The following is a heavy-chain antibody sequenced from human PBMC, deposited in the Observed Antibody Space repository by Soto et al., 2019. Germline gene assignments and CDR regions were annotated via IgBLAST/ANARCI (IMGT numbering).Heavy chain of an antibody. Sequence: GGSLRLSCAASGFTFSSYWMSWVRQAPGKGLEWVANIKQDGSEKYYVDSVKGRFTISRDNAKNSLYLQMNSLRAEDTAVYYCARDSVTTVGHYYYYMDVWGKGTTVTVSS. CDR1: GFTFSSYW. CDR2: IKQDGSEK. D-gene: IGHD4-4*01. CDR3: ARDSVTTVGHYYYYMDV. J-gene: IGHJ6*03. V-gene: IGHV3-7*01.